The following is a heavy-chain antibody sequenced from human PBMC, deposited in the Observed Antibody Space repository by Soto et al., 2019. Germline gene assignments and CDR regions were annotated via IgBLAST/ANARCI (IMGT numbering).Heavy chain of an antibody. V-gene: IGHV3-64D*06. CDR1: GVRVCISV. J-gene: IGHJ3*02. Sequence: LSCASSGVRVCISVFAGFLQAPGKGLEYVSAITDNGSKTYYADSVKGRFTTSRDNSKNTLYLQMNSLRTEDTAVYFCAKGKEQWLITAFDIWGQGSMVIGSP. CDR3: AKGKEQWLITAFDI. CDR2: ITDNGSKT. D-gene: IGHD6-19*01.